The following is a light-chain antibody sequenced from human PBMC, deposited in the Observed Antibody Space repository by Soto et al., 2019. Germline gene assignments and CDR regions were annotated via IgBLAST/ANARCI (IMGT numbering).Light chain of an antibody. CDR1: SRDVGSYNL. J-gene: IGLJ2*01. V-gene: IGLV2-23*02. CDR3: CSYAGSSTVV. CDR2: EVR. Sequence: QSALTQPPSVSGSPGQSITLSCTGTSRDVGSYNLVSWYQQHPGKAPKLMIYEVRKRPSGVSNRFSGSKSGNTASLTISGLQAEDEADYYCCSYAGSSTVVFGGGTKLTVL.